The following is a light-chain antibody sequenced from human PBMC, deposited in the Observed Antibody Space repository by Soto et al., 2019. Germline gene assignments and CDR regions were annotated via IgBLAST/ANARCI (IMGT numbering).Light chain of an antibody. CDR2: RNN. CDR1: SSNIGSEY. Sequence: QSVVTQPPSASGTPGQTGTLSCSGSSSNIGSEYVYWYQQFPGTAPKLLIYRNNQRPSRVPDRFSGSKSGTSASLAISGLRSEDEADYYCAAWDDSLSGYVFGTGTKVTVL. V-gene: IGLV1-47*01. CDR3: AAWDDSLSGYV. J-gene: IGLJ1*01.